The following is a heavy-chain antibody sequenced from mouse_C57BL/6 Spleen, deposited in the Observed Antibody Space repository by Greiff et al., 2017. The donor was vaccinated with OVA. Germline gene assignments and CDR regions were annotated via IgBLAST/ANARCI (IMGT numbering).Heavy chain of an antibody. CDR3: ARLGGYYGSSPFAY. CDR1: GFTFSDYY. V-gene: IGHV5-12*01. J-gene: IGHJ3*01. Sequence: EVQRVESGGGLVQPGGSLKLSCAASGFTFSDYYMYWVRQTPEKRLEWVAYISNGGGSTYYPDTVKGRFTISRDNAKNTLYLQMSRLKSEDTAMYYCARLGGYYGSSPFAYWGQGTLVTVSA. CDR2: ISNGGGST. D-gene: IGHD1-1*01.